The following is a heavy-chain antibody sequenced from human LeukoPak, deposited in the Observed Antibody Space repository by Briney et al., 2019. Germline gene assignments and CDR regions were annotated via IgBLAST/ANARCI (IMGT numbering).Heavy chain of an antibody. CDR1: GWTFTSHG. CDR3: ARGKVTTGSWFVP. Sequence: RSAVTVSCKASGWTFTSHGISWVRLAPAHRIEWLGGICAYNGNTNYAQKLQASVTMTTETSTSTAYMELRSLRSDDTAVYYCARGKVTTGSWFVPWGQGTLVTVSS. J-gene: IGHJ5*02. D-gene: IGHD4-17*01. CDR2: ICAYNGNT. V-gene: IGHV1-18*01.